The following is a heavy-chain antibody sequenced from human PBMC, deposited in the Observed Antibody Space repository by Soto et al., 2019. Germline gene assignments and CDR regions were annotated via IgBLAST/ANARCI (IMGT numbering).Heavy chain of an antibody. D-gene: IGHD7-27*01. CDR1: GGSVSSGSYY. Sequence: TSETLSLTCTVSGGSVSSGSYYWSWIRQPSGKGLEWIGYIYYSGSTNYNPSLKSRVTISVDTSKNQFSLKLSSVTAADTAVYYCARDKWGDSYYYYYYGMDVWGQGTTVT. J-gene: IGHJ6*02. V-gene: IGHV4-61*01. CDR3: ARDKWGDSYYYYYYGMDV. CDR2: IYYSGST.